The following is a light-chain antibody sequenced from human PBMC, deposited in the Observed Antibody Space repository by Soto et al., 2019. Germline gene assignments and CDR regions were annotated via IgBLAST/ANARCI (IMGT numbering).Light chain of an antibody. CDR1: QSISSY. J-gene: IGKJ5*01. CDR2: AAS. Sequence: IQLTQSPCSLSASVGDRLPPTCLASQSISSYLNWYQQKPGKAPKLLIYAASSLQSGVPSRFSGSGSGTDFTLTISSLQPEDFATYYCQQSYSTPITFGQGTRLEIK. CDR3: QQSYSTPIT. V-gene: IGKV1-39*01.